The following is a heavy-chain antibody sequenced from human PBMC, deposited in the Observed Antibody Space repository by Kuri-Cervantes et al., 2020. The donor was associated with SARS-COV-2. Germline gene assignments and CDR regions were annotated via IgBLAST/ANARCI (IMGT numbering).Heavy chain of an antibody. CDR1: GFTFSSYG. CDR3: ASVPNGYYYYGMDV. Sequence: GGSLRLSCSASGFTFSSYGMHWVRQAPGKGLEWVAVIWYDGSNKYYADSVKGRFTISRDNSKNTLYLQMNSLRAEDTAVYYCASVPNGYYYYGMDVWGQGTTVTVSS. D-gene: IGHD1-1*01. J-gene: IGHJ6*02. V-gene: IGHV3-33*08. CDR2: IWYDGSNK.